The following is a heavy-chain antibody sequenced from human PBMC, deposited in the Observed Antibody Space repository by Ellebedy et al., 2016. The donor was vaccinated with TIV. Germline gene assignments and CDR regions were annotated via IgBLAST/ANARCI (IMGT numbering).Heavy chain of an antibody. D-gene: IGHD3-16*01. V-gene: IGHV3-21*01. J-gene: IGHJ6*02. CDR3: ARDLGPWRDYYYYGMDV. Sequence: GESLKISXAASGFTFCSYSMNWVRQAPGKGLEWVSSISSSSSYIYYADSVKGRFTISRDNAKNSLYLQMNSLRAEDTAVYYCARDLGPWRDYYYYGMDVWGQGTTVTVSS. CDR2: ISSSSSYI. CDR1: GFTFCSYS.